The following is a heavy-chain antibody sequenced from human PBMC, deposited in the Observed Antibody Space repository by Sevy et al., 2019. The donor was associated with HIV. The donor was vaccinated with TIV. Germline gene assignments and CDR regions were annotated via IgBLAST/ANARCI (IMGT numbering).Heavy chain of an antibody. CDR3: ARGITSMFGGGYYFDY. D-gene: IGHD5-18*01. CDR1: GETFSSYA. Sequence: ASVKVSCKASGETFSSYAISWVRQAPGQGLEWMGGIIPIFGTANYAQKFQSRVTITAAESTSTTYMELSSLRSEDTAVYFCARGITSMFGGGYYFDYWGQGTLVTVSS. V-gene: IGHV1-69*13. CDR2: IIPIFGTA. J-gene: IGHJ4*02.